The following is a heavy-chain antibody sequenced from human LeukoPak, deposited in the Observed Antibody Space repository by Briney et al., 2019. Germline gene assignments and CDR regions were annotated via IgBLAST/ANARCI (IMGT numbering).Heavy chain of an antibody. Sequence: GGSLRLSCAASGFTFSSYAMHWVRQAPGKGLEWVAVISYDGSNKYYADSVKGRFTISRDNSKNTLCLQMNSLRAEDTAVYYCARDNSIAAAPLDYWGQGTLVTVSS. CDR3: ARDNSIAAAPLDY. V-gene: IGHV3-30-3*01. J-gene: IGHJ4*02. CDR2: ISYDGSNK. CDR1: GFTFSSYA. D-gene: IGHD6-13*01.